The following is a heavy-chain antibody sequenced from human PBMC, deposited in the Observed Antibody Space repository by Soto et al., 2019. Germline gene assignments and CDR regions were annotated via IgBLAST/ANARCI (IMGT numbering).Heavy chain of an antibody. Sequence: QVQLVQSGAEVKKPGSSVKVSCQASGGTFSSYAISWVRQATGQGLEWMGGIIPICGTANYAQNFQGRVTITADESTSTAYMELSSMRSEDTAVYYCARGAVTSTINYYYYYGMDVWGQGTTVTVSS. CDR1: GGTFSSYA. CDR3: ARGAVTSTINYYYYYGMDV. J-gene: IGHJ6*02. CDR2: IIPICGTA. D-gene: IGHD4-17*01. V-gene: IGHV1-69*01.